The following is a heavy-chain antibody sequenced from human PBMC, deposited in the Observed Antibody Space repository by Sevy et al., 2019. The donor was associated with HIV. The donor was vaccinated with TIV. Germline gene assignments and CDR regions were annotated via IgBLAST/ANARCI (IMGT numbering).Heavy chain of an antibody. D-gene: IGHD2-21*02. J-gene: IGHJ4*02. V-gene: IGHV3-30-3*01. CDR3: ARVAVEYCTDDCYHRFDY. CDR1: GFTFILYA. CDR2: ISYSGTNK. Sequence: GGSLRLSCAASGFTFILYAIHWVRQAPGKGLEWVALISYSGTNKYYADSVKGRFTISRDDSKNTAYLQMNNLRTDDTAVYYCARVAVEYCTDDCYHRFDYWGQGTQLTVSS.